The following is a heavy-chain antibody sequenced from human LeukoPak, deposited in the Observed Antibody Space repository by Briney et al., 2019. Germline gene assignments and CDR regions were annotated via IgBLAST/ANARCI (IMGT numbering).Heavy chain of an antibody. D-gene: IGHD2-15*01. CDR2: IYPGDSDT. Sequence: GESLKISFKGSGYSFTSYWIGWARQMPGKGLEWMGIIYPGDSDTRYSPSFQGQVTISADKSISTAYLQWSSLKASDTAMYYCARRDVVVVAARLGAFDIWGQGTMVTVSS. V-gene: IGHV5-51*01. CDR3: ARRDVVVVAARLGAFDI. CDR1: GYSFTSYW. J-gene: IGHJ3*02.